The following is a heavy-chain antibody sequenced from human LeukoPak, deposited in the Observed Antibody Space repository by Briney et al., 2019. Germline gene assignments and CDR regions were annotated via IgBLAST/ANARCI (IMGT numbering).Heavy chain of an antibody. CDR1: GYSFTSYW. V-gene: IGHV5-51*01. D-gene: IGHD3-10*01. Sequence: GESLKISCKGSGYSFTSYWIGWVRQMPGKGLEWMGIIYPGDSDTRYSPSFQGQVTISADKSISTAYLQWSSLKASDTAMYYCARGYYYGSGSYYNRKDYYGMDVWGQGTTVTVSS. J-gene: IGHJ6*02. CDR2: IYPGDSDT. CDR3: ARGYYYGSGSYYNRKDYYGMDV.